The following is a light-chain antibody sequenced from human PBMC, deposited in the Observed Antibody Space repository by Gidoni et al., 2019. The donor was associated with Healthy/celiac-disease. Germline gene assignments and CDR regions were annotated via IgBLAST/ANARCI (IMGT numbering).Light chain of an antibody. V-gene: IGKV3-15*01. CDR2: GAS. J-gene: IGKJ4*01. Sequence: EIVMTQSPATLSVSPGERATLSCRASQSVSSNLAWYQPKPGQAPRLLIYGASTRATCIPARFSGSGSGTEFTLTISSLQSEDFAVYYCQQYNNWQLTFGGGTKVEIK. CDR3: QQYNNWQLT. CDR1: QSVSSN.